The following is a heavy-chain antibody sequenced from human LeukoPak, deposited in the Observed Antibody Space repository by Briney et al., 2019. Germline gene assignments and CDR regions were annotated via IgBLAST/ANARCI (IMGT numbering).Heavy chain of an antibody. V-gene: IGHV4-39*01. CDR1: GGSIRSSYYY. CDR3: ARLTTVVTTIDY. CDR2: IYYSGST. J-gene: IGHJ4*02. Sequence: SETLSLTCTVSGGSIRSSYYYWGWIRQPPGKGLEWIGSIYYSGSTYYNPSLKSRVTISVDTSKNQFSLKLSSVTAADTAVYYCARLTTVVTTIDYWGQGTLVTVSS. D-gene: IGHD4-23*01.